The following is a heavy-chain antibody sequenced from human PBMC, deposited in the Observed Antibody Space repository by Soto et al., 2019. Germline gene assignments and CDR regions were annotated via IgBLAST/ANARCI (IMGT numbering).Heavy chain of an antibody. CDR3: ARVRCTNGVCRSLDY. CDR1: GGTFSHYY. D-gene: IGHD2-8*01. CDR2: ISSSSSYT. V-gene: IGHV3-11*06. J-gene: IGHJ4*02. Sequence: GGSLRLSCAASGGTFSHYYMSWIRQAPGKGLEWVSYISSSSSYTNYADSVKGRFTISRDNAKNSLYLQMNSLRAEDTAVYYCARVRCTNGVCRSLDYWGQGTLVTVSS.